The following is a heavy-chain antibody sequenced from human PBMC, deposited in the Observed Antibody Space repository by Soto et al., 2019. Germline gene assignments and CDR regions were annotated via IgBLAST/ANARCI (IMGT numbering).Heavy chain of an antibody. J-gene: IGHJ4*02. V-gene: IGHV3-23*01. D-gene: IGHD5-18*01. CDR3: AKDGSRGYAYGHLDQ. CDR2: ISSGGGPT. CDR1: GFTFSSSG. Sequence: EVQLLESGGGLVQPGGSLRLSCSASGFTFSSSGMSWVRQAPGKGLEWVAAISSGGGPTYYADSVRGRFTISRDNSKNTLHLQRNSLRAEDTALYHCAKDGSRGYAYGHLDQWGQGILVTVSS.